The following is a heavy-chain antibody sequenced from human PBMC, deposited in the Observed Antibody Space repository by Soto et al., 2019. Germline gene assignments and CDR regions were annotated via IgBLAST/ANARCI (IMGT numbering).Heavy chain of an antibody. CDR2: ISWNSGSI. CDR1: GFTFDDYA. Sequence: GGSLRLSCAASGFTFDDYAMHWVRQAPGKGLEWVSGISWNSGSIGYADSVKGRFTISRDNAKNSLYLQMNSLRAEDTALYYCAKAPYRMAVAGRLDDWGQGSLVTVSS. CDR3: AKAPYRMAVAGRLDD. V-gene: IGHV3-9*01. J-gene: IGHJ4*02. D-gene: IGHD6-19*01.